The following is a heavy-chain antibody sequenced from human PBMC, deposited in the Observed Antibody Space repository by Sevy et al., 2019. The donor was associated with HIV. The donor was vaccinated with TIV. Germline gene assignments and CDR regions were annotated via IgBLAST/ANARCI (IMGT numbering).Heavy chain of an antibody. V-gene: IGHV3-48*03. CDR3: ARELVASGPAFDY. CDR1: GFTFSGYE. D-gene: IGHD3-3*02. J-gene: IGHJ4*02. Sequence: EGSLRLSCAASGFTFSGYEMNWVRQAPGKGLEWVSYISGGGNTIYYANSVKGRFTISRDNAKNSLYLQMNSLRAEDTAVYYCARELVASGPAFDYWGQGSLVTVSS. CDR2: ISGGGNTI.